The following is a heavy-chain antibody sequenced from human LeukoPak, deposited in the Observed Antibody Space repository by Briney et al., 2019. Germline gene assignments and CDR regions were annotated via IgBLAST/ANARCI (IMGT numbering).Heavy chain of an antibody. V-gene: IGHV1-2*06. CDR3: ARVAAAAGRGGY. D-gene: IGHD6-13*01. J-gene: IGHJ4*02. CDR1: GYTFTGYY. CDR2: INPNSGGT. Sequence: ASVKVSCKASGYTFTGYYMHWVRQAPGQGLEWMGRINPNSGGTNYAQKFQGKVTMTRDTSISTAYMELSRLRPDDTAVYYCARVAAAAGRGGYWGQGTLVTVSS.